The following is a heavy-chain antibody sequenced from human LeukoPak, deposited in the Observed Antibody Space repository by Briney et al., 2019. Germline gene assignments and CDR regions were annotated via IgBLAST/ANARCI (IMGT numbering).Heavy chain of an antibody. CDR2: ISISGSTI. CDR1: GFTFSSFE. V-gene: IGHV3-48*03. J-gene: IGHJ6*03. Sequence: GGSLRLSCAASGFTFSSFEMNWVRQAPGKGLEWVSYISISGSTIYYADSVKGRFTISRDNSKNTLYLQMNSLRAEDTAVYYCARDGYSGSYYPYYYYYMDVWGKGTTVTISS. D-gene: IGHD1-26*01. CDR3: ARDGYSGSYYPYYYYYMDV.